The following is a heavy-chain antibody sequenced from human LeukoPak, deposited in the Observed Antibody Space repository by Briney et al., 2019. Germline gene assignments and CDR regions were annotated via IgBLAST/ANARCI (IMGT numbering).Heavy chain of an antibody. CDR2: INPNGGST. CDR3: ARDPGSSWSRWFDP. Sequence: ASVKVSCKASGGTFSSYAISWVRQAPGQGLEWMGIINPNGGSTSYAQKFQGRVTMTRDTSTSTVYMELSSLRSEDTAVYYCARDPGSSWSRWFDPWGQGTLVTVSS. J-gene: IGHJ5*02. V-gene: IGHV1-46*01. CDR1: GGTFSSYA. D-gene: IGHD6-13*01.